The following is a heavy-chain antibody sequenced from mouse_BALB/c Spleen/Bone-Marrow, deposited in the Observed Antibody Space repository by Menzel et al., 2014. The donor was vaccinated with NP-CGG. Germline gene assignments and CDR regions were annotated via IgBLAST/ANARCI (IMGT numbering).Heavy chain of an antibody. V-gene: IGHV4-1*02. CDR1: GFDFSGFW. CDR3: ARLGYYGGFAY. CDR2: INPDSSTI. Sequence: VQLKQSGGGLVQPGGSLKLSCAVSGFDFSGFWMGWVRQAPGKGLEWIGEINPDSSTINYTPSLKDRFIISRDNAKNTLYLQMSKVRSEDTALYYCARLGYYGGFAYWGQGTLVTVSA. J-gene: IGHJ3*01. D-gene: IGHD2-3*01.